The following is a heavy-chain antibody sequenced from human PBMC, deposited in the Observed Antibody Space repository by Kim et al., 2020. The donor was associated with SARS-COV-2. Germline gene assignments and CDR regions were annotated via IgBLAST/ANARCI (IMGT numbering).Heavy chain of an antibody. CDR2: INTNTGNP. D-gene: IGHD5-12*01. V-gene: IGHV7-4-1*02. J-gene: IGHJ6*03. Sequence: ASVKVSCKASGYTFTSYAMNWVRQAPGQGLEWMGWINTNTGNPTYAQGFTGRFVFSLDTSVSTAYLQISSLKAEDTAVYYCARSGLRYYYYYMDVWGKGTTVTVSS. CDR1: GYTFTSYA. CDR3: ARSGLRYYYYYMDV.